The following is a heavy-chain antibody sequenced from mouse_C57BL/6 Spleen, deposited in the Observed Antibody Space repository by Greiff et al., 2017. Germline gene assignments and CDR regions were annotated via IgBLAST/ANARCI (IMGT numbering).Heavy chain of an antibody. CDR2: INPYNGGT. CDR1: GYTFTDYY. J-gene: IGHJ2*01. CDR3: ASGYYGSSYGY. D-gene: IGHD1-1*01. Sequence: DVKLQESGPVLVKPGASVKMSCKASGYTFTDYYMNWVKQSHGKSLEWIGVINPYNGGTSYNQKFKGKATLTVDKSSSTAYMELNSLTSEDSAGYYCASGYYGSSYGYWGQGTTLTVSS. V-gene: IGHV1-19*01.